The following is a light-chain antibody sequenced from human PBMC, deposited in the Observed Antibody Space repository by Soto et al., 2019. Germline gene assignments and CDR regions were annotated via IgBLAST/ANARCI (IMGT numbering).Light chain of an antibody. V-gene: IGKV3-15*01. CDR3: QQYNNWPRT. Sequence: ETVMTQSEATLSVSPGERATLSCRASQSIHTNLAWYQQKPGQPPRLLIYGASTRVTGIPTRFGGSGSGTEFTLPISSLQSEDFAVYYCQQYNNWPRTFGQGTKVEIK. CDR2: GAS. J-gene: IGKJ1*01. CDR1: QSIHTN.